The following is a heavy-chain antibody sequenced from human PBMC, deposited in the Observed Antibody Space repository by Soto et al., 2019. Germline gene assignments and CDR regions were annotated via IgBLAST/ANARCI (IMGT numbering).Heavy chain of an antibody. V-gene: IGHV4-30-2*01. J-gene: IGHJ6*02. D-gene: IGHD3-3*01. Sequence: SETLSLTCAVSGGSISSGGYSWSWIRQPPGKGLEWIGYSYHSGSTYYNPALKSRVTISVDRSKNQFSLKLSSVTAADTAVYYCARVGDFLSGGDSYYGMDVWGQGTTVTVSS. CDR3: ARVGDFLSGGDSYYGMDV. CDR1: GGSISSGGYS. CDR2: SYHSGST.